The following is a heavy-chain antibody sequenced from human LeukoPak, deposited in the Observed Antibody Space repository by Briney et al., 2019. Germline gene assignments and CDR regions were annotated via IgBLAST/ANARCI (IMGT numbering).Heavy chain of an antibody. CDR3: ARVASSGYYWGYYYYYMDV. D-gene: IGHD3-22*01. Sequence: QPGGSLRLSCVASGFTFSSYDINWVRQAPGKGLEWVSYISNSGRTKYYADSVKGRFTISRDNAKNSLYLQMNSLRAEDTAVYYCARVASSGYYWGYYYYYMDVWGKGTTVTVSS. V-gene: IGHV3-48*03. CDR1: GFTFSSYD. CDR2: ISNSGRTK. J-gene: IGHJ6*03.